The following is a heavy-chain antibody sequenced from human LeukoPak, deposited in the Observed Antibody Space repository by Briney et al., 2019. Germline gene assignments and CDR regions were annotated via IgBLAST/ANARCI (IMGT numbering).Heavy chain of an antibody. Sequence: SETLSLTCIVSDYSISSGYFWGWIRQPPGEGLEWIGSIYHSGSTYYNPSLKSRVTISVDTSKNQFSLKLNSVTAADTAVYYCARRVVGSTNYFDYWGQGTLVTVSS. CDR3: ARRVVGSTNYFDY. V-gene: IGHV4-38-2*02. CDR2: IYHSGST. J-gene: IGHJ4*02. CDR1: DYSISSGYF. D-gene: IGHD2-15*01.